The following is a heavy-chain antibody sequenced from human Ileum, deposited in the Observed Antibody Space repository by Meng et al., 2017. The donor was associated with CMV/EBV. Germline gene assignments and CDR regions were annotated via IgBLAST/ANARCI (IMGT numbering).Heavy chain of an antibody. V-gene: IGHV3-15*01. CDR2: IKSKTDGEAI. CDR3: TTAPFGVADAFDM. D-gene: IGHD3-3*01. J-gene: IGHJ3*02. CDR1: GFSFSNAW. Sequence: GESLKISCAASGFSFSNAWMSWVRQAPGKGLEWVGRIKSKTDGEAIDYAAPVKGRFTISRDDSKRTVYLQMNNVKSEDTAVYYCTTAPFGVADAFDMWGQGTMVTVSS.